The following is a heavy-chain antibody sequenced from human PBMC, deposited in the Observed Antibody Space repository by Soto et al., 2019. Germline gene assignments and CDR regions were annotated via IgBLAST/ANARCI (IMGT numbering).Heavy chain of an antibody. D-gene: IGHD4-17*01. V-gene: IGHV1-69*13. CDR2: IIPIFGTA. CDR1: GGTFSSYA. CDR3: ASSRDYGAELYAMAV. J-gene: IGHJ6*02. Sequence: GASVKVSCKASGGTFSSYAISWVRQAPGQGLEWMGGIIPIFGTANYAQKFQGRVTITADESTSTAYMELSSLRSEDTAVYYCASSRDYGAELYAMAVWGQGTTVTVSS.